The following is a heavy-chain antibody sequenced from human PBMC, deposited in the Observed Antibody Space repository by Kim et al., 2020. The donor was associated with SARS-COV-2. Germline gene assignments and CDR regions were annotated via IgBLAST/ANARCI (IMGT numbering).Heavy chain of an antibody. D-gene: IGHD3-10*01. CDR1: GYTFTSYA. J-gene: IGHJ6*02. V-gene: IGHV7-4-1*02. CDR3: ARDFGLLWFGELLPYGMDV. CDR2: INTNTGNP. Sequence: ASVKVSCKASGYTFTSYAMNWVRQAPGQGLEWMGWINTNTGNPTYAQGFTGRFVFSLDTSVSTAYLQISSLKAEDTAVYYCARDFGLLWFGELLPYGMDVWGQGTTVTVSS.